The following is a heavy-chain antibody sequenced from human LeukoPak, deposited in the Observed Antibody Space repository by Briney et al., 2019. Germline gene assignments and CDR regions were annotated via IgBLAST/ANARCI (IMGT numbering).Heavy chain of an antibody. CDR2: IYYSVST. CDR1: GGSISSGGYY. J-gene: IGHJ6*02. Sequence: PSQTLSLTCTVSGGSISSGGYYWSWIRQHPGQGLEWIGYIYYSVSTYYNPSLKSRVTISVDTSKNQFSLKLSSVTAADTAVYYCARCLRRVVVGDNGMDVWGQGTTVTVSS. CDR3: ARCLRRVVVGDNGMDV. V-gene: IGHV4-31*03. D-gene: IGHD2-15*01.